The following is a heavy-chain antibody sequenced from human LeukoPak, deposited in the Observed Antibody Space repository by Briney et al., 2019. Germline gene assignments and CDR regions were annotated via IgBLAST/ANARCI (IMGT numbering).Heavy chain of an antibody. CDR2: TYYSRNA. Sequence: SETLSLTCTVSGGSISNYYWYWMRQPPGKGLECIGYTYYSRNANYNPSLKSRVTISVDTSKNQFSLKLTSVTAADTAVYYCAEGGPEASAGLSWFDPWGQGTLVTVSS. CDR1: GGSISNYY. V-gene: IGHV4-59*01. CDR3: AEGGPEASAGLSWFDP. D-gene: IGHD1-14*01. J-gene: IGHJ5*02.